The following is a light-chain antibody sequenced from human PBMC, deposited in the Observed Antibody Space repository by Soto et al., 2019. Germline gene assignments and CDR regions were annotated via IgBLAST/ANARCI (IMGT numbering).Light chain of an antibody. CDR3: CSYAGSSTFYV. Sequence: QSVLTQPASVSGSPGQSIAISCTGTSSDVGSYNLVSWYQQHPGKAPKLMIYEGSKRPSGISNRFSGSKSGNTASLIISGLQAEDEADYYCCSYAGSSTFYVFGSGTKVTVL. J-gene: IGLJ1*01. CDR2: EGS. CDR1: SSDVGSYNL. V-gene: IGLV2-23*01.